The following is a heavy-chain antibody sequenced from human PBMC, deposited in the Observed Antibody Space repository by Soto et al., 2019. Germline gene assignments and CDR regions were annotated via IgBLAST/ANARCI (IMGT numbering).Heavy chain of an antibody. D-gene: IGHD5-12*01. Sequence: GGSLRLSCAASGFTFSNYAMTWVRQSPGKGLEWVSITTSSGSSTHLADSVKGRFTISRDNSKNTLYLQMHTLRAEDTAVYYCAKGMATLLGWFDSWGQGTQVTVSS. V-gene: IGHV3-23*01. CDR3: AKGMATLLGWFDS. CDR2: TTSSGSST. CDR1: GFTFSNYA. J-gene: IGHJ5*01.